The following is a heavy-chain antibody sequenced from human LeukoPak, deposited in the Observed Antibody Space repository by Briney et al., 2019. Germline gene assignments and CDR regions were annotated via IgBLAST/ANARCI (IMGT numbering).Heavy chain of an antibody. V-gene: IGHV1-8*01. J-gene: IGHJ6*03. CDR3: ARPGFGELLYYYYYYMDV. Sequence: ASVKDSCKASGYTFTSYDINWVRQAAGQRLEWMGWMNPNSGNTGYAQKFQGRVTMTRNTSISTAYMELSSLRSEDTAVYYCARPGFGELLYYYYYYMDVWGKGTTVTISS. CDR2: MNPNSGNT. CDR1: GYTFTSYD. D-gene: IGHD3-10*01.